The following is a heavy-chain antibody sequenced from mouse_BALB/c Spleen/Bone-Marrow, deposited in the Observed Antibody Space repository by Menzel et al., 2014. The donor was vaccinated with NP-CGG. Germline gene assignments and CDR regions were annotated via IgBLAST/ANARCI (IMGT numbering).Heavy chain of an antibody. Sequence: EVKLMESGGGLVQPGGSLKLSCAASRFDFSRYWMSWVRQAPGKGLEWIGEINPDSSTINYTPSLKDKFIISRDNAKNTLYMQMSKVRSEDTVLYYCARPGDYDAMDYWGQGTSVTVSS. V-gene: IGHV4-1*02. J-gene: IGHJ4*01. CDR3: ARPGDYDAMDY. CDR1: RFDFSRYW. CDR2: INPDSSTI.